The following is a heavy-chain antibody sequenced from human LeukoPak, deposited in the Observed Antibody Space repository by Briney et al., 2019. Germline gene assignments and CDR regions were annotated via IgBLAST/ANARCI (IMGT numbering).Heavy chain of an antibody. CDR2: IYYRGTT. D-gene: IGHD3-22*01. V-gene: IGHV4-59*01. CDR3: ARGGYYYDSSGYYGAYYFDY. CDR1: GGSINNYY. Sequence: MTSETLSLTCTVSGGSINNYYWSWIRQPPGKGLEWIGYIYYRGTTTYNPSLKSRDTISVDTSKNQFSLKLSSVTAADTAVYYCARGGYYYDSSGYYGAYYFDYWGQGTLVTVSS. J-gene: IGHJ4*02.